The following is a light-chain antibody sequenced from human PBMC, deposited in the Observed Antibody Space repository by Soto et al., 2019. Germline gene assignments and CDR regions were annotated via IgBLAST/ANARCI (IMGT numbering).Light chain of an antibody. V-gene: IGLV9-49*01. Sequence: QSVLTQPPSASASLGASVTLTGTLRSGYRNYKVDWYQERPGKGPRFVMRVGTGGIVGSKGDGIPDRFSVLGSGLNRYLNIKNIQEEDESDYYCGADHGSGSNFVLFGGGTKLTVL. CDR2: VGTGGIVG. J-gene: IGLJ2*01. CDR3: GADHGSGSNFVL. CDR1: SGYRNYK.